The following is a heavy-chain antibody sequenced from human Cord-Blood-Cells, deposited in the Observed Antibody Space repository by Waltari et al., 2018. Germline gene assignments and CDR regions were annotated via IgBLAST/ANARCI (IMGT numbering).Heavy chain of an antibody. CDR2: IKQDGSEK. CDR3: AGYAEYFQH. D-gene: IGHD1-1*01. V-gene: IGHV3-7*01. Sequence: EVQLVESGGGLVQPGGPLGLSCAASGFPFSSFWMSWVRQAPGKGLEWVANIKQDGSEKYYVDSVKGRFTISRDNAKNSLYLQMNSLRAEDTAVYYCAGYAEYFQHWGQGTLVTVSS. CDR1: GFPFSSFW. J-gene: IGHJ1*01.